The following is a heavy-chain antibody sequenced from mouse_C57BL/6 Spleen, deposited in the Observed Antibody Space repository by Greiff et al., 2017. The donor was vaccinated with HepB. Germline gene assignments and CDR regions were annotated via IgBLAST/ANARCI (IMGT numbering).Heavy chain of an antibody. V-gene: IGHV5-4*03. CDR2: ISDGGSYT. D-gene: IGHD3-2*02. CDR1: GFTFSSYA. J-gene: IGHJ2*01. Sequence: EVNVVESGGGLVKPGGSLKLSCAASGFTFSSYAMSWVRQTPEKRLEWVATISDGGSYTYYPDNVKGRFTISRDNAKNNLYLQMSHLKSEDTAMYYCARGSSGYVDYWGQGTTLTVSS. CDR3: ARGSSGYVDY.